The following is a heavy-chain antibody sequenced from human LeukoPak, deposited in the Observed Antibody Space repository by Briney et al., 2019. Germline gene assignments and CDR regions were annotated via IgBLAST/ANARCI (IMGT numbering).Heavy chain of an antibody. D-gene: IGHD1-14*01. Sequence: GGSLRLSCAASGFTFSSYSMNWVRQAPGKGLEWVSSISSSSSYIYYADSVKGRFTISRDNAKNSLYLQMNSLGAEDTAVYYCARDDSSRKTHLNYYYYGMDVWGQGTTVTVSS. V-gene: IGHV3-21*01. J-gene: IGHJ6*02. CDR1: GFTFSSYS. CDR3: ARDDSSRKTHLNYYYYGMDV. CDR2: ISSSSSYI.